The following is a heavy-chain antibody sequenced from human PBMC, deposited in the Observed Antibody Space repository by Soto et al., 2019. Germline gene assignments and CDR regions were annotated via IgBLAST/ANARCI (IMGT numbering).Heavy chain of an antibody. D-gene: IGHD6-19*01. J-gene: IGHJ4*02. CDR1: GYTFTSYA. CDR2: IDAGNGDT. CDR3: ARGGPSD. V-gene: IGHV1-3*01. Sequence: ASVKVSCKASGYTFTSYAVHWVRQAPGQRPEWRGWIDAGNGDTKYSQKFQGRVTITRDTAATTAYMELSSLRSEDSAVYYCARGGPSDWGQGTLVTVSS.